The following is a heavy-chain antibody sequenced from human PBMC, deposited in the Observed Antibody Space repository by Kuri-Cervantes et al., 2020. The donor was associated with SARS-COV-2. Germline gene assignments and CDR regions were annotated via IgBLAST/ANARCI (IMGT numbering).Heavy chain of an antibody. CDR1: RFTFNDYV. CDR3: ARARVGVFDF. D-gene: IGHD2-21*01. Sequence: GESLKISCAASRFTFNDYVMSWVRQSPGKGLEWVSVINGSGVGTYYAESVQGRFTISRDNSKNTLYLQIISLRTEDTGVFYCARARVGVFDFWGQGALVTVSS. V-gene: IGHV3-23*01. CDR2: INGSGVGT. J-gene: IGHJ4*02.